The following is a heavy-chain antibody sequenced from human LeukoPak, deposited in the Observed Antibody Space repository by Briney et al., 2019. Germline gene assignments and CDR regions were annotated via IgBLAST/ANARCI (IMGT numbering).Heavy chain of an antibody. V-gene: IGHV4-59*01. J-gene: IGHJ4*02. CDR3: ARDYSKGGGFDF. CDR2: MDKSGST. Sequence: SETLSLTCTVSGGSISGFYWSWIRQPPGKGLEWIGYMDKSGSTTYNPSLRSRVTISVDTSKNQFSLRLSPVTAADTAVYYCARDYSKGGGFDFWGQGTLVTVFS. CDR1: GGSISGFY. D-gene: IGHD4-11*01.